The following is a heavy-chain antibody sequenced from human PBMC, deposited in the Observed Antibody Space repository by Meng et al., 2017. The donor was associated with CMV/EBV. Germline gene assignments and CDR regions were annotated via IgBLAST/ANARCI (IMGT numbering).Heavy chain of an antibody. Sequence: GGSLRLSCAASGFTFSNYAMHWVRQAPGKGLEWVAVVSYGGSETDYKDSVKGRVTISGDNSKSTLYLQMDSLTVDDTAMYYCVRGGKYCSTVNCPRWFDSWGQGTLVTVSS. CDR3: VRGGKYCSTVNCPRWFDS. CDR1: GFTFSNYA. V-gene: IGHV3-30*04. CDR2: VSYGGSET. J-gene: IGHJ5*01. D-gene: IGHD2-8*01.